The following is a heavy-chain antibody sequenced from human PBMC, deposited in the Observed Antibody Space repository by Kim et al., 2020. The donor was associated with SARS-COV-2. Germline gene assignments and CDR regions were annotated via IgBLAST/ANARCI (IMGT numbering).Heavy chain of an antibody. Sequence: NAAPGKGRFTIPRENSKNTLYLQMNSLRAEDTAVYYCARAGTYLSAFDIWGQGTMVTVSS. D-gene: IGHD3-10*01. V-gene: IGHV3-30*01. J-gene: IGHJ3*02. CDR3: ARAGTYLSAFDI.